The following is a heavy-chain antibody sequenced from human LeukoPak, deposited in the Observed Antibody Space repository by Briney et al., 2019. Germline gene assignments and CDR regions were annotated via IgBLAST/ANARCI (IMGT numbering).Heavy chain of an antibody. D-gene: IGHD4-17*01. CDR1: GFTFSPFT. Sequence: GGSLRLSCAASGFTFSPFTMNWVRQAPGKGLEWVSGISGSDSSTYYADFVKGRFTISRDNSKNTLYLQMNSLRADDTAVYYCVRASTTVPNLLDYWGQGTLVTVSS. J-gene: IGHJ4*02. CDR2: ISGSDSST. CDR3: VRASTTVPNLLDY. V-gene: IGHV3-23*01.